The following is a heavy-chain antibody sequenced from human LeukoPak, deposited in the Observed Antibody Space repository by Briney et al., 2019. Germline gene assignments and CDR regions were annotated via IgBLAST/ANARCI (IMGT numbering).Heavy chain of an antibody. CDR1: GFTFSSYW. Sequence: GGSLRLSCVVSGFTFSSYWMSWVRQAPGKGLEWVANIKQDGSEKYYVDSVKGRFTMSRDNAKNSLYLQMNSLRAEDTAVHYCARVQWELRGVGSYFEYWGQGALVTVSS. V-gene: IGHV3-7*01. CDR3: ARVQWELRGVGSYFEY. J-gene: IGHJ4*02. D-gene: IGHD1-26*01. CDR2: IKQDGSEK.